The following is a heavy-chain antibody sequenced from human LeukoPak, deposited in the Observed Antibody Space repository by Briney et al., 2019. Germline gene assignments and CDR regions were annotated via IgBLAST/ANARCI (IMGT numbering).Heavy chain of an antibody. Sequence: GGSLRLSYAASGFTFSSYWMHWVRQAPGKGLVWVSRINPDGGNTAYADSVKGRFTISRDNAKNSLYLQMNSLRAEDTAVYYCARNQWLVPDDAFDIWGQGTMVTVSS. CDR2: INPDGGNT. D-gene: IGHD6-19*01. CDR3: ARNQWLVPDDAFDI. CDR1: GFTFSSYW. V-gene: IGHV3-74*01. J-gene: IGHJ3*02.